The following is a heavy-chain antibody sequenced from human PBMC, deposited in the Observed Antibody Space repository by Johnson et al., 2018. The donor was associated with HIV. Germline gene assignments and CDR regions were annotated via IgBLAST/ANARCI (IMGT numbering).Heavy chain of an antibody. CDR2: SNWNGGST. Sequence: VQLVESGGGLIQPGGSLRLSCAASGFTVSSNYMSWVRQAPGKGLEWVSGSNWNGGSTGYGDSVKGRFTISRDNAKNSLYLQMNSLRAEDTAVYYCAKEGRYVEGAFDIWGQGTMVTVSS. J-gene: IGHJ3*02. V-gene: IGHV3-66*03. D-gene: IGHD5-12*01. CDR1: GFTVSSNY. CDR3: AKEGRYVEGAFDI.